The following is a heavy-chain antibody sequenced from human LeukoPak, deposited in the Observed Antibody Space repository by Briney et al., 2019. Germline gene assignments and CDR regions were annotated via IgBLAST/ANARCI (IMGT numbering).Heavy chain of an antibody. V-gene: IGHV3-7*01. CDR3: AELGITMIGGV. Sequence: PGGSLRLSCAASGFTFSSYAMHWVRQAPGKGLEWVANIKQDGSEKYYADSVKGRFTISRDNAKNSLYLQMNSLRAEDTAVYYCAELGITMIGGVWGKGTTVTISS. J-gene: IGHJ6*04. CDR1: GFTFSSYA. CDR2: IKQDGSEK. D-gene: IGHD3-10*02.